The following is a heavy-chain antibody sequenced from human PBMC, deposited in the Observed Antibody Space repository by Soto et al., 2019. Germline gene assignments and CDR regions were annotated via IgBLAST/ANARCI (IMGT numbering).Heavy chain of an antibody. V-gene: IGHV1-8*01. CDR2: MNPNSGNT. CDR3: AVSVYSGGDCYPTDYYGMDL. D-gene: IGHD2-21*02. J-gene: IGHJ6*02. CDR1: GYTFTSYD. Sequence: ASVKVSCKASGYTFTSYDINWVRQASGQGLEWMGWMNPNSGNTGYAQKFQGRVTLTRNTSISTAYMELSSLRSEDTAVYYCAVSVYSGGDCYPTDYYGMDLWGQGTTVTVSS.